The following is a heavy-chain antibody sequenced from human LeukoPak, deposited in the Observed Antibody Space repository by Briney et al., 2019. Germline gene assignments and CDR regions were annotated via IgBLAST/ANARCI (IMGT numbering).Heavy chain of an antibody. D-gene: IGHD2-2*02. Sequence: ASVKVSCKASGYTFTNYDINWVRQATGQGLEWMGYMNPNSGNTGYAQKFQGRVTITRNTSISTAYMELSSLRSEDTAVYYCARGRLVPAAIYYYYYMDVWGKGTTVTVSS. CDR2: MNPNSGNT. V-gene: IGHV1-8*03. CDR3: ARGRLVPAAIYYYYYMDV. CDR1: GYTFTNYD. J-gene: IGHJ6*03.